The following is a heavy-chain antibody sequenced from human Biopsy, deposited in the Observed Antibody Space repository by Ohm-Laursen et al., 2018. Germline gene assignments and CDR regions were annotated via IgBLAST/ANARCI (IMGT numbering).Heavy chain of an antibody. V-gene: IGHV4-4*07. J-gene: IGHJ2*01. D-gene: IGHD6-19*01. CDR2: IYSSGGS. CDR3: ARTPGKAVAGRFLDL. CDR1: GGSTNDYF. Sequence: TLSLTCCVSGGSTNDYFWSWIRQPPGETLEWIGRIYSSGGSSYNPSLKSRISMSMDTSNNQFSLTLTSVTAADTAVYYCARTPGKAVAGRFLDLWGRGTLVTVSS.